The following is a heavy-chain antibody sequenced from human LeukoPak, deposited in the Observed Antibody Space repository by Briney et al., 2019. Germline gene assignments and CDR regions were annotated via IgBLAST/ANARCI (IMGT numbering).Heavy chain of an antibody. D-gene: IGHD6-13*01. J-gene: IGHJ4*02. CDR1: GGSISSGSYY. CDR2: IYTSGST. V-gene: IGHV4-61*02. Sequence: SETLSLTCTVSGGSISSGSYYWSWIRQPAGKGLEWIGRIYTSGSTNYNPSLKSRVTISVDTSKNQFSLKLSSVTAADTAVYYCARDVLAAPGTFDYWGQGTLVTVSS. CDR3: ARDVLAAPGTFDY.